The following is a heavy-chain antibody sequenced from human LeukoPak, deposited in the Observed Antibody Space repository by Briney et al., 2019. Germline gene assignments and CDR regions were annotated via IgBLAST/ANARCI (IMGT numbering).Heavy chain of an antibody. CDR3: ARFSHVLRYFDWPYFDY. V-gene: IGHV4-59*08. J-gene: IGHJ4*02. CDR1: GGSISSYY. CDR2: IYYSGST. D-gene: IGHD3-9*01. Sequence: KPSETLSLTCTVSGGSISSYYWSWIRQPPGKGLEWIGYIYYSGSTNYNPSLKSRVTMSVDTSKNQFSLKLSSVTAADTAVYYCARFSHVLRYFDWPYFDYWGQGTLVTVSS.